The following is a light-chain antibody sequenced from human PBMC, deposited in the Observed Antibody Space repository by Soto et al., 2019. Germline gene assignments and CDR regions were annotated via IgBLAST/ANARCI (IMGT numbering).Light chain of an antibody. CDR2: AAS. Sequence: DIQMTQSPSSLSASVGDRVTITCRASQGIRNYLAWYQQRPGKVPKLLIYAASTLQSGVPSRFSGSGSGTDFTLTISSLQPEDIATYYCQKYNSASVTFGPGTKVAIK. CDR3: QKYNSASVT. V-gene: IGKV1-27*01. CDR1: QGIRNY. J-gene: IGKJ3*01.